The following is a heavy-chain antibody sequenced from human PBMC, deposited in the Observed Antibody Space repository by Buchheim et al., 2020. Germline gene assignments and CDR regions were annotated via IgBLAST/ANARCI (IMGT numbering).Heavy chain of an antibody. CDR1: GFYFSSYG. V-gene: IGHV3-48*04. J-gene: IGHJ4*02. CDR3: ARARYNTSPDY. CDR2: IDPSSSIT. Sequence: EVQLVESEGGSVQPGGSLRLSCAASGFYFSSYGMTWVRQAPGKGLEWVSYIDPSSSITYYADSVKSRLTISRDNAKKSLFLQMNSLRAEDTAVYYCARARYNTSPDYWGQGTL. D-gene: IGHD1-14*01.